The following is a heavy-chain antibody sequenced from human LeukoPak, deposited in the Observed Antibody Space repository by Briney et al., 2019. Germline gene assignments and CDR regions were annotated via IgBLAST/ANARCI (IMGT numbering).Heavy chain of an antibody. J-gene: IGHJ3*02. D-gene: IGHD5-18*01. CDR1: GGSISSYY. CDR3: ARRSGPYVDSYGYDAFDI. CDR2: IYYSGST. Sequence: SETLSLTCTVSGGSISSYYWSWIRQPPGKGLEWIGYIYYSGSTNYNPSLKSRVTISVDTSKNQFSLKLSSVTAADTAVYYCARRSGPYVDSYGYDAFDIWGQGTMVTVSS. V-gene: IGHV4-59*08.